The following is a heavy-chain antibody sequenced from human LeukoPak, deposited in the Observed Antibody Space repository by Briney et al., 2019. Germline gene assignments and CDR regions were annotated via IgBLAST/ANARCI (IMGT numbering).Heavy chain of an antibody. CDR1: GYTFTSYY. Sequence: ASVKVSCKASGYTFTSYYIHWVRQAPGQGLEWMGIINPSGGSTSYAQKFQGRVTMARDMSTSTVYMERSSLRSEDTAVYYCAKDTASSWWYFDLWGRGTLVTVSS. V-gene: IGHV1-46*01. J-gene: IGHJ2*01. D-gene: IGHD5-18*01. CDR3: AKDTASSWWYFDL. CDR2: INPSGGST.